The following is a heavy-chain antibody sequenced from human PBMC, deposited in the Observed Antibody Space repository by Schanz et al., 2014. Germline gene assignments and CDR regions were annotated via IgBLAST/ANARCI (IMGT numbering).Heavy chain of an antibody. V-gene: IGHV4-31*11. J-gene: IGHJ5*02. D-gene: IGHD2-2*02. CDR2: IYYTGST. CDR3: ARWGQYCSSTSCYNHWFDP. Sequence: QVQLQQWGAGLLKPSETLSLTCAVYGGPFSGYFWSWIRQHPGKGLEWIAYIYYTGSTYYNPSLKSRVTISLDTSKNQFSLKLSSVTAADTAVYYCARWGQYCSSTSCYNHWFDPWGQGTLVTVSS. CDR1: GGPFSGYF.